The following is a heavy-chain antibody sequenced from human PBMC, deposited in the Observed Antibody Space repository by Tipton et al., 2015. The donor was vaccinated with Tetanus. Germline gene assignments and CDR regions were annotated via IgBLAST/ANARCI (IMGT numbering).Heavy chain of an antibody. V-gene: IGHV1-18*01. D-gene: IGHD1-14*01. CDR3: GRDADMWATRKAFDI. CDR1: GYTFSNYG. CDR2: ISAYNGDT. Sequence: QLVQSGPEVKKPGASVKVSCKTSGYTFSNYGVSWVRQAPGRGLEWMGWISAYNGDTNTAQNLQGRVTMTTDTSTSTASMEVRSLTYDDTAVYYCGRDADMWATRKAFDIWGQGTTVTVSS. J-gene: IGHJ3*02.